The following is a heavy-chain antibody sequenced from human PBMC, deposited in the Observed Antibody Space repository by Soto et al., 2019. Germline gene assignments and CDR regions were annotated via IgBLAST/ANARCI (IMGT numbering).Heavy chain of an antibody. Sequence: PGGSLRLSCAASGFTFSTYTMNRVRQAPGKGLEWVSSINGRSNYIYYADSVKGRFTISRDNAKNSLYLQMNSLRAEDTAVYFCAREDGIVGATSAFDYWGQGTLVTVSS. CDR3: AREDGIVGATSAFDY. D-gene: IGHD1-26*01. CDR2: INGRSNYI. V-gene: IGHV3-21*01. CDR1: GFTFSTYT. J-gene: IGHJ4*02.